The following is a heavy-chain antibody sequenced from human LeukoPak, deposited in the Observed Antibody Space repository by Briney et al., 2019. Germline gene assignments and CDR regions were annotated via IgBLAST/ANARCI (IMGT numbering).Heavy chain of an antibody. J-gene: IGHJ4*02. CDR1: GFTFSDYY. CDR3: GRTGDLSDY. D-gene: IGHD7-27*01. Sequence: GGSLRLSCAASGFTFSDYYMSWIRQAPGKGLEWVSYISSSGTTIYYADSVKGRFIISRDNVENSLYLQMNSLRVEDTAVYYCGRTGDLSDYWGQGTLVTVSS. CDR2: ISSSGTTI. V-gene: IGHV3-11*04.